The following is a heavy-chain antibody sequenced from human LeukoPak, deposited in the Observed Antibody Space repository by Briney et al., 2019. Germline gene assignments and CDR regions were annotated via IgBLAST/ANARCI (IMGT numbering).Heavy chain of an antibody. D-gene: IGHD4-17*01. Sequence: GGSLILSCAASGFTFSSYAMSWVRQAPGKGLEWVSAISGSGGSTYYADSVKGRFTISRDNSKNTLYLQMNSLRAEDTAVYYCAKDGPPQFDYGDYTLHWAGMDVWGQGTTVTVSS. J-gene: IGHJ6*02. CDR3: AKDGPPQFDYGDYTLHWAGMDV. CDR1: GFTFSSYA. CDR2: ISGSGGST. V-gene: IGHV3-23*01.